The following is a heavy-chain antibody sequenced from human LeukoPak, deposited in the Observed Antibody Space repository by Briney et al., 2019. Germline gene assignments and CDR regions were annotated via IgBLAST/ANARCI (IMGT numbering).Heavy chain of an antibody. J-gene: IGHJ3*02. Sequence: SETLSLTCTVSGGSISSSSYYWGWIRQPPEKGLEWIGSIYYSGSTYYNPSLKSRVTISVDTSKNQFSLKLSSVTAADTAVYYCAGYCSSTSCPNNAFDIWGQGTMVTVSS. CDR2: IYYSGST. V-gene: IGHV4-39*01. CDR3: AGYCSSTSCPNNAFDI. CDR1: GGSISSSSYY. D-gene: IGHD2-2*01.